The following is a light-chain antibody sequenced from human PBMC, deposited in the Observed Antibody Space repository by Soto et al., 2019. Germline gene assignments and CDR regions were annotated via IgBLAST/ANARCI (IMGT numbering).Light chain of an antibody. CDR3: QQTTTFPRT. CDR1: QGITSW. V-gene: IGKV1-12*01. J-gene: IGKJ4*01. CDR2: RAS. Sequence: DIQMTQSPSSVSASVGDRVTITCRASQGITSWLAWYHQKPGKAPKLLIYRASNLQSGVPSRFSGSGSGTDFTLTISGLQPAYFATYYCQQTTTFPRTFGGGTKVEIK.